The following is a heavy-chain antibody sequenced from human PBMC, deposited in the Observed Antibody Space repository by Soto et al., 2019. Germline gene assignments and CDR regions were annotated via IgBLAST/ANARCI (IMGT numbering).Heavy chain of an antibody. CDR2: IYSGGST. CDR3: ASRGASGYSCGWYRLLRNYGMDV. CDR1: GFTVSSNY. J-gene: IGHJ6*02. Sequence: PGGSMRLSCAASGFTVSSNYMSWVRQAPGKGLEWVSVIYSGGSTYYADSVKGRFTISRDNSKNTLYLQMNSLRAKDTAVYYCASRGASGYSCGWYRLLRNYGMDVWGQGTTVTVSS. V-gene: IGHV3-53*01. D-gene: IGHD6-19*01.